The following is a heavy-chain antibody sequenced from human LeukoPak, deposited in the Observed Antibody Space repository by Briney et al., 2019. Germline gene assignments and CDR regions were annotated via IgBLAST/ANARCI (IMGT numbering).Heavy chain of an antibody. V-gene: IGHV1-8*01. Sequence: ASVKVSFQASGYTFTSYEFNWLRQPTGRGLEWMGWMNPNSGNTGYAQKFQGRVTMTRNTSISTAYMELSSLRSEDTAVYYCARGGRWLQPPLNYWGQGTLVTVSS. D-gene: IGHD5-24*01. J-gene: IGHJ4*02. CDR1: GYTFTSYE. CDR3: ARGGRWLQPPLNY. CDR2: MNPNSGNT.